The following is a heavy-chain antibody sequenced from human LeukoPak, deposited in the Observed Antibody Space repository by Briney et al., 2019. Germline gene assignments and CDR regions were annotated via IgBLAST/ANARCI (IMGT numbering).Heavy chain of an antibody. D-gene: IGHD6-19*01. V-gene: IGHV4-39*01. CDR3: SRHTRDHNSGWQRFDY. CDR2: IYYSGST. Sequence: KPSETLSLTCTVSGGSISSSSYYWGWIRQPPGKGLEWIGSIYYSGSTSYNPSLKSRVTISVDTSRNQFSLRLSSVTAADTAVYYCSRHTRDHNSGWQRFDYWGQGTLVTVSS. CDR1: GGSISSSSYY. J-gene: IGHJ4*02.